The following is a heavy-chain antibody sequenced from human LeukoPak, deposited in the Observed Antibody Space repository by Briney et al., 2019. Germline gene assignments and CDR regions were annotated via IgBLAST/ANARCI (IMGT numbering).Heavy chain of an antibody. CDR2: ISSSSSYI. V-gene: IGHV3-21*04. J-gene: IGHJ4*02. Sequence: GGSLRLSCAASGFTFSSYSMNWVRQAPGKGLEWVSSISSSSSYIYYADSVKGRFTISRDNAKNSLYLQMNSLRAEDTALYYCAKDQMRYGAFDYWGQGTLVTVSS. CDR3: AKDQMRYGAFDY. D-gene: IGHD3-10*01. CDR1: GFTFSSYS.